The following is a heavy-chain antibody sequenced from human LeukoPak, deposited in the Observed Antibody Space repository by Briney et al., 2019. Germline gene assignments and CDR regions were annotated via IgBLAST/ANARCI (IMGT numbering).Heavy chain of an antibody. CDR1: GGSFIGYH. J-gene: IGHJ4*02. Sequence: SETLSLTCAVHGGSFIGYHWNWIRQSPEKGLEWIGEINDRGHTNYNPSLKSRVTISVDTSKKQFSLRLSSVTAADTAVYYCARDPTTVVTLPYYFDFWGQGTLVAVSS. CDR3: ARDPTTVVTLPYYFDF. V-gene: IGHV4-34*01. CDR2: INDRGHT. D-gene: IGHD4-23*01.